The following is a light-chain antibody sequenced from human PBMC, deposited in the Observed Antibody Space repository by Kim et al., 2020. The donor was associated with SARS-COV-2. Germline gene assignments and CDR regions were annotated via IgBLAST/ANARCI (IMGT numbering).Light chain of an antibody. CDR1: QGISSY. CDR3: QQLRG. V-gene: IGKV1-9*01. J-gene: IGKJ5*01. CDR2: AAS. Sequence: SFLSASVGDRVTSTCRASQGISSYLAWYQQKPGKAPKLLIYAASTLQSGVPSRFSGSGSGTEFTLTISSLQPEDFATYYCQQLRGFGQGTRLEIK.